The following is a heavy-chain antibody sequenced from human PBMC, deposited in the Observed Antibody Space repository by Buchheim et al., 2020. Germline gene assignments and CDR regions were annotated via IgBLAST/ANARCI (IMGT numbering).Heavy chain of an antibody. CDR1: GFSFRSYW. Sequence: EVQLVESGGVLIQPGGSLRLSCAASGFSFRSYWMHWVRQVPGKGLVWVSRVNGDGTDTYYADSVKGRFTVSRDNSKNTLYVEMNSLRAEDTAVYYWARGFDSWGQGTL. J-gene: IGHJ5*01. CDR2: VNGDGTDT. CDR3: ARGFDS. V-gene: IGHV3-74*01.